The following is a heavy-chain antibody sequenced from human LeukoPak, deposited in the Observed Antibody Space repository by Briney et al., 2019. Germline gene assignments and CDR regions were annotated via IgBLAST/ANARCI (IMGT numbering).Heavy chain of an antibody. V-gene: IGHV3-53*01. Sequence: GGSLRLSCAASGFTVSSDYMTWVRQAPGKGLEWLSSIDVAGNTIYAHYVRGRFTISRDNSKNTLYLQMNNLRVDDTAVYFCARDASGSRPNSWGPGTLVTVTS. CDR3: ARDASGSRPNS. J-gene: IGHJ4*02. D-gene: IGHD3-10*01. CDR1: GFTVSSDY. CDR2: IDVAGNT.